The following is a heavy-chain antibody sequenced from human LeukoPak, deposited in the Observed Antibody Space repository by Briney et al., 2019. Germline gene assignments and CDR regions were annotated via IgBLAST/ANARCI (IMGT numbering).Heavy chain of an antibody. CDR2: ISGTGTNI. CDR3: GRDRYGDYLVDC. CDR1: GFTFSSYA. J-gene: IGHJ4*02. V-gene: IGHV3-48*02. Sequence: PGGSLRLSCAASGFTFSSYAMHWVRQAPGKGLEWVAYISGTGTNIYYADSVKGRFTISRDNAMNSVYLQMDSLRDEDTAVYYCGRDRYGDYLVDCWGQGTLVTVSS. D-gene: IGHD4-17*01.